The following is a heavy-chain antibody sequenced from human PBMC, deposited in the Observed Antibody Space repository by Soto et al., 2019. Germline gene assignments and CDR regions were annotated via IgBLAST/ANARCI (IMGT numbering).Heavy chain of an antibody. CDR1: GYTFTGYY. CDR3: AKADSCGGDCYASPYFDY. V-gene: IGHV1-2*02. CDR2: INPNSGGT. D-gene: IGHD2-21*02. J-gene: IGHJ4*02. Sequence: ASVKVSCKASGYTFTGYYMHWVRQAPGQGLEWMGWINPNSGGTNYAQKFQGRVTMTRDTSISTAYMELSRLRSDDTAVYYCAKADSCGGDCYASPYFDYWGQGTLVTVSS.